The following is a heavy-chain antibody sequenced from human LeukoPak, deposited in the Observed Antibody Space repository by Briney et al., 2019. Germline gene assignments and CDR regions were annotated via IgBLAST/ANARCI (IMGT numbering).Heavy chain of an antibody. J-gene: IGHJ3*02. V-gene: IGHV4-4*07. CDR2: IYTSGST. Sequence: SETLSLTCTVSGGSISSYYWSWIRQPAGKGLEWIGRIYTSGSTNYNPSLKSRVTMSVDTSKNQFSLKLSSVTAADTAVYYCASFTMVRGVTRPWVAFDIWGQGTMVTVSS. CDR1: GGSISSYY. CDR3: ASFTMVRGVTRPWVAFDI. D-gene: IGHD3-10*01.